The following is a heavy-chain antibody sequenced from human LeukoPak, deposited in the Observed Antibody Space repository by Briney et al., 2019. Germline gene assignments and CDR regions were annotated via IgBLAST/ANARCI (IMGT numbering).Heavy chain of an antibody. V-gene: IGHV4-31*03. Sequence: SETLSLTCTVSGGSISSGGYYWSWIRQHPGKGLEWIGYIYYSGSTYYNPSLKSRVTISVDTSKNQFSLKLSSVTAADTAVYYRARLPSSGYYWDIPPYYFDYWGQGTLVTVSS. CDR1: GGSISSGGYY. CDR2: IYYSGST. CDR3: ARLPSSGYYWDIPPYYFDY. J-gene: IGHJ4*02. D-gene: IGHD3-22*01.